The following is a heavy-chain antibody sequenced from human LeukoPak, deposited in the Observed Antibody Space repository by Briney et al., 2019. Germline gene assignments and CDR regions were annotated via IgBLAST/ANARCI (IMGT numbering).Heavy chain of an antibody. J-gene: IGHJ4*02. Sequence: SETLSLTCTVSGGSISSYYWTWIRQPPGKGLDFIGYIYYTGTTNYNPSLKSRVTISVDTSKNQFSLKLRSVTAADTAVYYCAKDTGDFYLLYFDSWGQGTLVTVSS. CDR2: IYYTGTT. CDR1: GGSISSYY. CDR3: AKDTGDFYLLYFDS. V-gene: IGHV4-59*01. D-gene: IGHD3-16*01.